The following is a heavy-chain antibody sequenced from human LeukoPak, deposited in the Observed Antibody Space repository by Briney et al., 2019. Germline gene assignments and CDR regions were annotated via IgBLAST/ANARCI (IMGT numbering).Heavy chain of an antibody. Sequence: SETLSLTCAVYGGSFSGYYWSWIRQPPGKGLEWIGYIYYSGSTNYNPSLKSRVTISVDTSKNQFSLKLSSVTAADTAVYYCARATWLPVGLYYYDSSGYYYYFDSWGQGTLVTVSS. V-gene: IGHV4-59*01. CDR2: IYYSGST. D-gene: IGHD3-22*01. CDR1: GGSFSGYY. J-gene: IGHJ4*02. CDR3: ARATWLPVGLYYYDSSGYYYYFDS.